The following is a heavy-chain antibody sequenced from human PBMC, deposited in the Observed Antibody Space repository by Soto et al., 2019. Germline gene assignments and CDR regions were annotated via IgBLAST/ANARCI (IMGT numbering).Heavy chain of an antibody. V-gene: IGHV1-69*01. CDR3: ARDSGAKLSSS. CDR1: GGTFSSYR. Sequence: QVQLVQSGAEVKKPGSAVNVSCKASGGTFSSYRINWVRQAPGQGLEWVGGIVPIYRTADYAQKFQGRVTITADESARTAYMALRRLKSQDTAVYYCARDSGAKLSSSWGQGTLVTVSS. D-gene: IGHD6-13*01. CDR2: IVPIYRTA. J-gene: IGHJ4*02.